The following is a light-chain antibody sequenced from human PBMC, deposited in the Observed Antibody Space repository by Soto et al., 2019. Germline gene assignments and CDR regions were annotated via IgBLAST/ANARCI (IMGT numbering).Light chain of an antibody. CDR2: GND. CDR1: SSNIGSRYD. J-gene: IGLJ1*01. V-gene: IGLV1-40*01. CDR3: RSYDRGLSAYV. Sequence: QSVLTQPPSVSGAPGQRVTISCSGSSSNIGSRYDVQGFQQVPGTVPRLLIYGNDNRPSGVPDRFSGCKSGTSASLAITGLQAEDEADYYCRSYDRGLSAYVFGPGTKVTVL.